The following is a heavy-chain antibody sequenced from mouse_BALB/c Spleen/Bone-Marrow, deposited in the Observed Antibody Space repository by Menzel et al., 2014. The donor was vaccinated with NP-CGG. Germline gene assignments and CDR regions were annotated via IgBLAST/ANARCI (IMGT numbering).Heavy chain of an antibody. D-gene: IGHD1-1*01. J-gene: IGHJ2*01. CDR2: ISSGSSTI. CDR3: ARSGSSSGYFDY. CDR1: GFTFSSFA. V-gene: IGHV5-17*02. Sequence: EVQLVESGGGLVQPGGSWKLSCAASGFTFSSFAMHWVRQAPEKGLERVVYISSGSSTIYYADTVMGRFTISRDNPKNTLFLQMTSLRSEDTAMYYCARSGSSSGYFDYWGQGTTLTVSS.